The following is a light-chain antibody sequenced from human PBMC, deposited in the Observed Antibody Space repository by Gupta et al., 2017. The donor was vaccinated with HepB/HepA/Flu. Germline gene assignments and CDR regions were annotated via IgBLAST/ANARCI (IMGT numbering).Light chain of an antibody. CDR1: QSVGSN. J-gene: IGKJ2*01. V-gene: IGKV3-15*01. CDR2: GAS. Sequence: EIVMTQSPATLSVSPGERASLSCWASQSVGSNLAWYLQKPGQPPRLLIYGASTRATGIPARFSGSGSGTEFTLTTSSLRSEDFAVYYCQQYNDRPPRYTFGQGTKLEIE. CDR3: QQYNDRPPRYT.